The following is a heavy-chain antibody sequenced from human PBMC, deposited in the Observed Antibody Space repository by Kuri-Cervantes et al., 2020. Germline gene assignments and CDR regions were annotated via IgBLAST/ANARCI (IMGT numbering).Heavy chain of an antibody. Sequence: ASVKVVSCKASGSTFTSYGISWVRQAPGQGLEWMGWISAYNGNTNYAQKLQGRVTMTTDTSTSTAYMELRSMRSDDTAVYYCARSRYCSSTSCPYYYYYYGMDVWGQGTTVTVSS. CDR2: ISAYNGNT. D-gene: IGHD2-2*01. J-gene: IGHJ6*02. V-gene: IGHV1-18*01. CDR1: GSTFTSYG. CDR3: ARSRYCSSTSCPYYYYYYGMDV.